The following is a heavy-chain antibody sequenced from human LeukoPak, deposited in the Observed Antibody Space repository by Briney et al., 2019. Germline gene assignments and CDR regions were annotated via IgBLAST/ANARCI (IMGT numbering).Heavy chain of an antibody. D-gene: IGHD3-3*01. V-gene: IGHV3-30-3*01. CDR1: GFTFTNYV. J-gene: IGHJ4*02. CDR2: ISYDGSNK. CDR3: ARTITIFGLTT. Sequence: GGSLRLSCAASGFTFTNYVIHWVRQAPGKGLEWVAVISYDGSNKYYADSVKGRFTISRDNSKNTLYLQMNSLRAEDTAVYYCARTITIFGLTTWGRGTLVTVSS.